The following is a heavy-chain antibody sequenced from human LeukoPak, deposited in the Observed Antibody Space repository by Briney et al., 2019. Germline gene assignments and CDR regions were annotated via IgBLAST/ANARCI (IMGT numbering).Heavy chain of an antibody. J-gene: IGHJ4*02. D-gene: IGHD6-25*01. CDR1: GGSISSSGHY. CDR2: IYYSGSA. V-gene: IGHV4-31*03. CDR3: AREITTAGMGNFDS. Sequence: SETLSLTCTVSGGSISSSGHYWSWIRQHRGKGLEWIVYIYYSGSAYNNPSLKSRVAISADTSKNQFSLELSSVTAADTALYYCAREITTAGMGNFDSWGQGTLVTVSS.